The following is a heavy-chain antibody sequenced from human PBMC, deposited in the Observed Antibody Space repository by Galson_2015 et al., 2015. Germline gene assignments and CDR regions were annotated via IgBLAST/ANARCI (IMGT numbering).Heavy chain of an antibody. CDR3: ARDPGVYGSGTFYKGYVDY. J-gene: IGHJ4*02. Sequence: SLRLSCAASGFTFSSYSMNWVRQAPGKGLEWVSSISSSSSYIYYADSVKGRFTISRDNAKKSLYLQMNSLRAEDTAMYYCARDPGVYGSGTFYKGYVDYWGQGALVTVSS. D-gene: IGHD3-10*01. V-gene: IGHV3-21*01. CDR2: ISSSSSYI. CDR1: GFTFSSYS.